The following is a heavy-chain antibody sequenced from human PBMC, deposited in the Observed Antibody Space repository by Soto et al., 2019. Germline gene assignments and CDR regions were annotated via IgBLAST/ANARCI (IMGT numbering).Heavy chain of an antibody. CDR2: INHSGST. V-gene: IGHV4-34*01. Sequence: SETLSLTCAVYGGSFSGYYWSWIRQPPGKGLEWIGEINHSGSTNYNPSLKSRVTISVDTSKNQFSLKLSSVTAADTAVYYCAGNYYGSGSNTHTYYYYGMDVWGQGTTVTVSS. D-gene: IGHD3-10*01. CDR1: GGSFSGYY. CDR3: AGNYYGSGSNTHTYYYYGMDV. J-gene: IGHJ6*02.